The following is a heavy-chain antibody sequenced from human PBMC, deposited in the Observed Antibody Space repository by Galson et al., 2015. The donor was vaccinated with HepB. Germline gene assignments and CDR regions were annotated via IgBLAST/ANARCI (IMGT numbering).Heavy chain of an antibody. CDR1: GFTFSSYS. Sequence: SLRLSCAASGFTFSSYSMNWVRQAPGKGLESVAYISSSSSTIYYADSVKGRFTISRDNAQNSLYLQMNSLGDEDTAVYYCARVRNGYNYYWGQGTLVTVSS. CDR2: ISSSSSTI. V-gene: IGHV3-48*02. CDR3: ARVRNGYNYY. J-gene: IGHJ4*02. D-gene: IGHD5-24*01.